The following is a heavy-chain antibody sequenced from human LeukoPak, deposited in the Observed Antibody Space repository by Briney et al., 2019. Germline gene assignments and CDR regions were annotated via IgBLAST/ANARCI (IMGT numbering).Heavy chain of an antibody. CDR3: ARGGSSAWASFDN. CDR2: INGDGSST. V-gene: IGHV3-74*01. D-gene: IGHD6-19*01. CDR1: GITFSTYG. Sequence: GGSLRLSCAASGITFSTYGMHWVRQAPGKGLVWFSRINGDGSSTTYADSVECRFSFSRDNAKNTLILQMNSLRAEDMAVYYCARGGSSAWASFDNWGQGTLVTVSS. J-gene: IGHJ4*02.